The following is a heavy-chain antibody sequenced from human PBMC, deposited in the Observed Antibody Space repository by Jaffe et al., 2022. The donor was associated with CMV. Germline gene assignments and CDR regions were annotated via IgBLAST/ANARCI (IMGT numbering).Heavy chain of an antibody. Sequence: QVQLQESGPGLVKPSQTLSLTCTVSGGPISSGDYYWSWIRQHPGKGLEFIGYIPNRGTTYYNPSLKSRVTISVDTSKNQFSLKLSSVTAADTAVYYCARVETYAYCGGDCAFHIWGQGTMVTVSS. D-gene: IGHD2-21*02. CDR1: GGPISSGDYY. CDR3: ARVETYAYCGGDCAFHI. CDR2: IPNRGTT. J-gene: IGHJ3*02. V-gene: IGHV4-31*03.